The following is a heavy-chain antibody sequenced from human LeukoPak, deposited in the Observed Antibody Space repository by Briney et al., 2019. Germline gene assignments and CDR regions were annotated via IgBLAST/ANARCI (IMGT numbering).Heavy chain of an antibody. CDR1: GGTFSSYA. D-gene: IGHD6-6*01. V-gene: IGHV1-69*13. Sequence: SVKVSCKASGGTFSSYAISWVRQAPGQGREWMGGIIPIFGTANYAQKLQGRVTITADESTSTAYMELSSLRSEDTAVYYCARLLSSSSPNDAFDIWGQGTMVTVSS. CDR2: IIPIFGTA. CDR3: ARLLSSSSPNDAFDI. J-gene: IGHJ3*02.